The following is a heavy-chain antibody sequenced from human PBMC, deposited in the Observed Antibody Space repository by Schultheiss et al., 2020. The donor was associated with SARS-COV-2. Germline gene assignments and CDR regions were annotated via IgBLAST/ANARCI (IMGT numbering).Heavy chain of an antibody. CDR3: ATSWGIGGATISGMDV. D-gene: IGHD1-26*01. V-gene: IGHV1-2*02. CDR1: GYTFNSYD. CDR2: INPNSGGT. J-gene: IGHJ6*02. Sequence: ASVKVSCKASGYTFNSYDINWVRQAPGQGLEWMGWINPNSGGTNYAQKFQGRVTMTRDTSISTAYMELSSLRSEDTAVYYCATSWGIGGATISGMDVWGQGTTVTVSS.